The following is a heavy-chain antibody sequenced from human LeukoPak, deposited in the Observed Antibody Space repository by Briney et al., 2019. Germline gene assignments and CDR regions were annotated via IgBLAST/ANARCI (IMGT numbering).Heavy chain of an antibody. V-gene: IGHV1-24*01. Sequence: ASVKVSCKVSGYTLTELSMHWVRQAPGKGLEWMGGFDPEDGETIYAQKFQGRVTMTEDTSTDTAYMELSSLRSEDTAVYYCATATPQSGSYRRTRPDAFDIWGQGTMVTVSS. CDR2: FDPEDGET. CDR1: GYTLTELS. CDR3: ATATPQSGSYRRTRPDAFDI. D-gene: IGHD1-26*01. J-gene: IGHJ3*02.